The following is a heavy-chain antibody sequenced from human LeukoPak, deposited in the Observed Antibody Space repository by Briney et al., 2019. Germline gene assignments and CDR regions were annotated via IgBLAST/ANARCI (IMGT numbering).Heavy chain of an antibody. J-gene: IGHJ3*02. Sequence: SGTLSLTCAVSGYSISSGHWWSWVRQPPGKGLEWIGEIHHGGSTNYNPSLKSRVTISVDKSKNQFSLKLDSVTAADTAVYYCARAQTGDPRLGAFDIWGQGTMVTVSS. CDR3: ARAQTGDPRLGAFDI. CDR2: IHHGGST. D-gene: IGHD7-27*01. CDR1: GYSISSGHW. V-gene: IGHV4-4*02.